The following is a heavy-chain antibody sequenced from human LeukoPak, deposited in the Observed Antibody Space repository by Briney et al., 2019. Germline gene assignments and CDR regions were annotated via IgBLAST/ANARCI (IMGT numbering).Heavy chain of an antibody. V-gene: IGHV3-23*01. CDR1: GFTFSSYA. CDR3: AKDEGSSGIF. Sequence: PGGSLRPSCAASGFTFSSYAMSWVRQAPGKGLERVSAISGSGGSTYYADSVKGRFPISRDNSKNTLYLQMNSLRAEDTAVYYCAKDEGSSGIFWGQGTLVTVSS. D-gene: IGHD6-19*01. CDR2: ISGSGGST. J-gene: IGHJ4*02.